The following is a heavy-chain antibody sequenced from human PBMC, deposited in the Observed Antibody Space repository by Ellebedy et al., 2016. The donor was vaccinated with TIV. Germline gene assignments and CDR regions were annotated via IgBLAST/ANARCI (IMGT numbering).Heavy chain of an antibody. J-gene: IGHJ4*02. D-gene: IGHD3-10*01. CDR1: GNSFTNYW. V-gene: IGHV5-51*01. CDR2: IYPGDSDT. CDR3: ARGIDYYYGD. Sequence: ASVKVSCKGSGNSFTNYWIAWVRQMPGSGLEWMGIIYPGDSDTRYSPSFQGQVTISADKSISTAYLQWSSLKASDTAMYYCARGIDYYYGDWGQGTLVTVSS.